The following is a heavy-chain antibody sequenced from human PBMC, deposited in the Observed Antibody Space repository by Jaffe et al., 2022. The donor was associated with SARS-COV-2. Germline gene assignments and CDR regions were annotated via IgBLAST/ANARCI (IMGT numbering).Heavy chain of an antibody. CDR3: AKEMRLAVAGTVAFDI. J-gene: IGHJ3*02. CDR2: ISGSGGST. CDR1: GFTFSNYH. D-gene: IGHD6-19*01. Sequence: EVQLLESGGGLVQPGGSLRLSCAASGFTFSNYHMSWVRQAPGKGLEWVSAISGSGGSTYYADSVKGRFTISRDNSKNTLILQMNSLRAEDTATYYCAKEMRLAVAGTVAFDIWGQGTTVTVSS. V-gene: IGHV3-23*01.